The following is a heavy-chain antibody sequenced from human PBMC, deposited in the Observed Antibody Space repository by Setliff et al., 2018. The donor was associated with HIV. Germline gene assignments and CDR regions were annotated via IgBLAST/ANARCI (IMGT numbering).Heavy chain of an antibody. V-gene: IGHV1-2*02. J-gene: IGHJ4*02. Sequence: ASVKVSCKSSGYPFADHYLHWVRQAPGQGLQWMGWINPRSGVTKYAQNFQGRFIMTTDTTINTAYMQLERLTSDDTALYYCARDSGTNDHFLSPYYGALDFWVLGTRVTVPQ. D-gene: IGHD3-3*02. CDR1: GYPFADHY. CDR2: INPRSGVT. CDR3: ARDSGTNDHFLSPYYGALDF.